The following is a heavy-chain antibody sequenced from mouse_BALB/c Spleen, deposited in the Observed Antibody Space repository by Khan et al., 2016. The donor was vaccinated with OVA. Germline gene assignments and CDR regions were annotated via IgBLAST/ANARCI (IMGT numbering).Heavy chain of an antibody. CDR1: GFSLNTYV. D-gene: IGHD2-14*01. J-gene: IGHJ3*01. V-gene: IGHV2-2*01. Sequence: QVQLKESGPGLVQPSQSLSITCTVSGFSLNTYVIHWIRQSQGKGLEWLGVIRSAGSTAYNGAFISRLSITKDNSKSQVFFRMSSLQADDTAIYYCARNSYMYDFTYWGQGTLVIVSA. CDR3: ARNSYMYDFTY. CDR2: IRSAGST.